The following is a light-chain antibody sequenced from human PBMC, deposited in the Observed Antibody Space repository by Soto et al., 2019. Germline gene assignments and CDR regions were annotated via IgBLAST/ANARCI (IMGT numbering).Light chain of an antibody. CDR1: QSVSSNY. V-gene: IGKV3-20*01. CDR3: LQYGSSVLT. Sequence: EIVLTQSPGTLSLSPGERATLSCRASQSVSSNYLAWYQQKPGQAPRLLIYGASSRATGIPDRFSGSGSATDFTLTISRLEPEDFAVYYCLQYGSSVLTFGGGTKVEIK. CDR2: GAS. J-gene: IGKJ4*01.